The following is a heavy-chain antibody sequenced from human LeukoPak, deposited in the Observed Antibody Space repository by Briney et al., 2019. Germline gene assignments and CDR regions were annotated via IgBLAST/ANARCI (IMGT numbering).Heavy chain of an antibody. Sequence: PSETLSLTCTVSGGSISSYYWSWIRHPPGKGLEWIGYIYHSGSTNYNPSLKSRVTISVDTSKNQFSLNLSSVTAADTAVYYCARMGGYSGYATHWGQGTLVTVSS. D-gene: IGHD5-12*01. CDR2: IYHSGST. J-gene: IGHJ4*02. V-gene: IGHV4-59*08. CDR1: GGSISSYY. CDR3: ARMGGYSGYATH.